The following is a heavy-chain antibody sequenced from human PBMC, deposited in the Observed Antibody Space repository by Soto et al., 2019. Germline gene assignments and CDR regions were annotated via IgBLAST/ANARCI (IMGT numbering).Heavy chain of an antibody. J-gene: IGHJ6*02. V-gene: IGHV6-1*01. CDR1: GDSVSRNSAA. CDR2: TYYRSKWYN. CDR3: ARDPSYDFWSGFQGDYYYYYGMDV. D-gene: IGHD3-3*01. Sequence: SQTLSLTCAISGDSVSRNSAAWNWIRQSPSRGLEWLGRTYYRSKWYNDYAVSVKSRITINPDTSKNQFSLQLNSVTPEDTAVYYCARDPSYDFWSGFQGDYYYYYGMDVWGQGTTVTVSS.